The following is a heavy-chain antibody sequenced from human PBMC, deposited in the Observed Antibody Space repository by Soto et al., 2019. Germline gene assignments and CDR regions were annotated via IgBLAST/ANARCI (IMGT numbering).Heavy chain of an antibody. CDR1: GGTFSSYA. J-gene: IGHJ1*01. Sequence: QVQLVQSGAEVKKPGSSVKVSCKASGGTFSSYAISWVRQAPGQGLEWMGGIITICGTANYAQKFQGRVTITADKSTSTAYMELSSLRSEDTGVYYCARALEAVAESGYFQHWGRGTLVTVSS. D-gene: IGHD6-19*01. V-gene: IGHV1-69*06. CDR3: ARALEAVAESGYFQH. CDR2: IITICGTA.